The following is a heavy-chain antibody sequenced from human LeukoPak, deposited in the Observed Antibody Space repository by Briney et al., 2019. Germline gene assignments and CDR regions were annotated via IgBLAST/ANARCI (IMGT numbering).Heavy chain of an antibody. D-gene: IGHD3-22*01. CDR1: GFTFSSYW. CDR3: ASGYYYDSSGPPDYFDY. CDR2: IKQDGSEK. J-gene: IGHJ4*02. Sequence: PGGSLRLSCAASGFTFSSYWMSWVRQAPGKGQEWVANIKQDGSEKYYVDSVKGRFTISRDNAKNSVYLQMNSLRAEDTAVYYCASGYYYDSSGPPDYFDYWGQGTLVTVSS. V-gene: IGHV3-7*01.